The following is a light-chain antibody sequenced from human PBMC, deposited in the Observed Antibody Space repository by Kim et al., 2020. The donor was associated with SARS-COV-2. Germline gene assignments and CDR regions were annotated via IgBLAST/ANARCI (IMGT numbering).Light chain of an antibody. CDR1: QSVRNN. Sequence: IVMTQSPATLSVSPGERVTLSCRASQSVRNNLAWYQHKPGQAPRLLIYGASTRATGVPVRFTGSGSGTEFTLTISSLQSEDFAVYYRQQYNIWPPYTFGLGTKLEI. CDR3: QQYNIWPPYT. V-gene: IGKV3-15*01. J-gene: IGKJ2*01. CDR2: GAS.